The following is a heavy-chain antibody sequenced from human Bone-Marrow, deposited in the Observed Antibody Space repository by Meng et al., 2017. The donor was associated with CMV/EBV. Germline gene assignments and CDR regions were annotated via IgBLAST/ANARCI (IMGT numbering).Heavy chain of an antibody. CDR3: ARSGLGATTVNAFDI. V-gene: IGHV3-21*01. D-gene: IGHD1-26*01. J-gene: IGHJ3*02. CDR1: GFTFSSYS. Sequence: GESLKISCAASGFTFSSYSMNWVRQAPGKGLEWVSSISSSSSYIYYADSVKGRFTISRDNAKNSLYLQMNSLRAEDTAVYYCARSGLGATTVNAFDIWGQGTIVTVSS. CDR2: ISSSSSYI.